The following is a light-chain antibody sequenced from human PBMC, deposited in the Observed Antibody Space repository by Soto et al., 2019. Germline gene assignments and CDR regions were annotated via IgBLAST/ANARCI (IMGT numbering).Light chain of an antibody. CDR2: WAS. CDR1: QSVLYSSNNKNY. V-gene: IGKV4-1*01. J-gene: IGKJ1*01. CDR3: QQYYSTPRA. Sequence: SCKSSQSVLYSSNNKNYLAWYQQKPRQPPKLLIYWASTRESGVPDRFSGSGSGTDFTLTISSLQAEDVAVYYCQQYYSTPRAFGQGTKVEIK.